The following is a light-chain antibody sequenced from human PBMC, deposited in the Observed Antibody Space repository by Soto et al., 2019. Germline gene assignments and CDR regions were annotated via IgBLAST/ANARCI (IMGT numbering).Light chain of an antibody. V-gene: IGKV1-5*03. CDR3: QQYNGYSRT. Sequence: DFQMTQSPSTLSASVGARVTITCRASQSVDGWLAWYQQKPGRAPRLLIYKASSLETGVPSRFSGSGSGTEFTLTSSSLQPDYFATYYCQQYNGYSRTFGQGTKVEIK. CDR2: KAS. CDR1: QSVDGW. J-gene: IGKJ1*01.